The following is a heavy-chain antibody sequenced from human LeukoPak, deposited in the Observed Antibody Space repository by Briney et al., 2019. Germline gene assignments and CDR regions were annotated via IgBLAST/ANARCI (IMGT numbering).Heavy chain of an antibody. CDR3: ARRTSYYFPY. CDR1: GFTFSSYA. CDR2: ITGSGDSA. V-gene: IGHV3-23*01. J-gene: IGHJ4*02. Sequence: GGSLRLPCAASGFTFSSYAMSWVRQAPGKGLEWVSTITGSGDSADYADSVKGRFTISRDNAKNTLYLEVNSLRVEDTAVYYCARRTSYYFPYWGQGTQVTVSS.